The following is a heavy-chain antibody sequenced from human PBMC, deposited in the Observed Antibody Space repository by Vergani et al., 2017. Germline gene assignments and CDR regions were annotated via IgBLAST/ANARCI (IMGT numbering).Heavy chain of an antibody. CDR2: IHSSGTT. Sequence: QVQLHESGPGLVKPSQTLSLTCTVSGGSITSGSFYWGWIRQPPGKGLEWIGRIHSSGTTNYNPSLKSRVTLSVDTSKNQLSLRMTSVTAADTAVDYCARDSWTSELRGVYWFDTWGQGTLVSVSS. CDR3: ARDSWTSELRGVYWFDT. J-gene: IGHJ5*02. CDR1: GGSITSGSFY. D-gene: IGHD3-10*01. V-gene: IGHV4-61*02.